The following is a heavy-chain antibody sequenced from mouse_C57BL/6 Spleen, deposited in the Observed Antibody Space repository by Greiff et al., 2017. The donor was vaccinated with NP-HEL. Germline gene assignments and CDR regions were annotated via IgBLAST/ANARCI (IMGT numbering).Heavy chain of an antibody. J-gene: IGHJ1*03. CDR1: GFTFTDYY. D-gene: IGHD2-5*01. Sequence: EVQGVESGGGLVQPGGSLSLSCAASGFTFTDYYMSWVRQPPGKALEWLGFIRNKANGYTTEYSASVKGRFTISRDNSQSILYLQMNALRAEDSATYYCARSTYYSNYVNWYFDVWGTGTTVTVSS. CDR3: ARSTYYSNYVNWYFDV. V-gene: IGHV7-3*01. CDR2: IRNKANGYTT.